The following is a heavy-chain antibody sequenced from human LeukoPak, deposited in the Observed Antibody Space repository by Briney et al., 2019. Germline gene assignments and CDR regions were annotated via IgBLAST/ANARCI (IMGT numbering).Heavy chain of an antibody. CDR2: IYYSGST. CDR1: GGSIGSSSYY. Sequence: SETLSLTCTVSGGSIGSSSYYWGWIRQPPGKGLEWIGSIYYSGSTYYNPSLKSRVTISVDTSKNQFSLKLSSVTATDTAVYYCARMGRGATYDPWGQGTLVTVSS. CDR3: ARMGRGATYDP. V-gene: IGHV4-39*01. J-gene: IGHJ5*02. D-gene: IGHD1-26*01.